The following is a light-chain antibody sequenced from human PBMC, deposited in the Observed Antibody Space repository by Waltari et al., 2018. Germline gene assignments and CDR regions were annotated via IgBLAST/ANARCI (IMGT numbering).Light chain of an antibody. CDR3: QQYGSLSWT. J-gene: IGKJ1*01. V-gene: IGKV3-20*01. Sequence: VLTQSPGTLSLSPGARATISCRASQSVSISYLAWYQQKPGQTPRLLIYGASSRATGIPDRFSGSGSGTDFTLTISRLEPEDFAVYYCQQYGSLSWTFGQGTKVEIK. CDR1: QSVSISY. CDR2: GAS.